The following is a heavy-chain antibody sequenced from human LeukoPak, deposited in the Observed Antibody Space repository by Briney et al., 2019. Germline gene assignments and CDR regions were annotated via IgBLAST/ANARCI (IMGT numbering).Heavy chain of an antibody. J-gene: IGHJ5*02. D-gene: IGHD3-22*01. CDR3: ARISGVTMIVPQSNWFDP. CDR1: GGTFSSYA. V-gene: IGHV1-69*01. CDR2: IIPIFGTA. Sequence: SVKVSCNASGGTFSSYATSWVRQAPGQGLEWMGGIIPIFGTANYAQKFQGRVTIAADESTSTAYMELSSLRSEDTAVYYCARISGVTMIVPQSNWFDPWGQGTLVTVSS.